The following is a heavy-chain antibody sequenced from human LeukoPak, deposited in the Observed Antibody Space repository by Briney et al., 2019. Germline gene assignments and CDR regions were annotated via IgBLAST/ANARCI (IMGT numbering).Heavy chain of an antibody. J-gene: IGHJ6*03. CDR3: AREPRITGTTSRYYYMDV. Sequence: PSQTLSLTCTVSGGSISSGGYYWSWIRQHPGKGLEWIGHIYYSGSTYYNPSLKSRVTISVDTSKNQFSLKLSSVTAADTAVYYCAREPRITGTTSRYYYMDVWGKGTTVTVSS. D-gene: IGHD1-7*01. CDR1: GGSISSGGYY. CDR2: IYYSGST. V-gene: IGHV4-31*03.